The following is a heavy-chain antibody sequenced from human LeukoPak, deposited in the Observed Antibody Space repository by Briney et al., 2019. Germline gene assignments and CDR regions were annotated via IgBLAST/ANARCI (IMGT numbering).Heavy chain of an antibody. CDR1: GFTFSSYS. Sequence: PGGSLRLSCAASGFTFSSYSMNWVSQAPGKGLEWVSSISSSSSYIYYADSVKGRFTISRDNAKNSLYLRMNSLRAEDTAVYYCVSQTMVRGVPPTHYYYYGMDVWGKGTAVTVPS. CDR3: VSQTMVRGVPPTHYYYYGMDV. J-gene: IGHJ6*04. V-gene: IGHV3-21*01. CDR2: ISSSSSYI. D-gene: IGHD3-10*01.